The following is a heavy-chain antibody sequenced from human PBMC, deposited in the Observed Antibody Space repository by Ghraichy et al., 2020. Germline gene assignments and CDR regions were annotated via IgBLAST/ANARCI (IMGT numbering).Heavy chain of an antibody. CDR3: ARGERLWFRATYGMDV. D-gene: IGHD3-10*01. CDR2: ISSSSSYI. CDR1: GFTFSSYS. J-gene: IGHJ6*02. Sequence: LSLTCAASGFTFSSYSMNWVRQAPGKGLEWVSSISSSSSYIYYADSVKGRFTISRDNAKNSLYLQMNSLRAEDTAVYYCARGERLWFRATYGMDVWGQGTTVTVSS. V-gene: IGHV3-21*01.